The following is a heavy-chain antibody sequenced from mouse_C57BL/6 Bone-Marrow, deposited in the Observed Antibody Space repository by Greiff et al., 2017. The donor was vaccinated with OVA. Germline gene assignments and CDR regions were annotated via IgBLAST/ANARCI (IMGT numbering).Heavy chain of an antibody. J-gene: IGHJ3*01. V-gene: IGHV1-64*01. CDR1: GYTFTSYW. D-gene: IGHD2-4*01. CDR2: IHPNSGST. Sequence: VQLQQPGAELVKPGASVKLSCKASGYTFTSYWMHWVKQRPGPGLEWIGMIHPNSGSTNYNEKFKSKATLTVDKSSSTAYMQLSSLTSEDSAVYYCASYYDYEWFAYWGQGTLGTVSA. CDR3: ASYYDYEWFAY.